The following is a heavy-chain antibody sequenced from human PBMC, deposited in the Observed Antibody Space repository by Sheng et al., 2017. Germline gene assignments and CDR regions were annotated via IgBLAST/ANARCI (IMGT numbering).Heavy chain of an antibody. CDR2: ISTSGSTI. CDR3: AGRLYFTTPFDY. Sequence: EVQLVESGGGLVQPGGSLRLSCAASGFTFSSYEMNWVRQAPGKGLEWVSYISTSGSTIYYADSVKGRFTISRDNAKNSLYLQMNSLRAEDTAVYYCAGRLYFTTPFDYWGQGTLVTVSS. V-gene: IGHV3-48*03. J-gene: IGHJ4*02. CDR1: GFTFSSYE. D-gene: IGHD1-26*01.